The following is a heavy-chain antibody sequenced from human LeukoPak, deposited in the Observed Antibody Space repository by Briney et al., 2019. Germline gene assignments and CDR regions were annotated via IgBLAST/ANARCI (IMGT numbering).Heavy chain of an antibody. D-gene: IGHD4-17*01. J-gene: IGHJ4*02. CDR1: GYTFTGYY. V-gene: IGHV1-2*02. CDR2: INPNSGGT. CDR3: AKDEDYSTVTTFDY. Sequence: ASVKVSCRASGYTFTGYYMHWVRQAPGQGLEWMGWINPNSGGTNYAQKFQGRVTMTRDTSISTAYMELSRLRSDDTAVYYCAKDEDYSTVTTFDYWGQGTLVTVSS.